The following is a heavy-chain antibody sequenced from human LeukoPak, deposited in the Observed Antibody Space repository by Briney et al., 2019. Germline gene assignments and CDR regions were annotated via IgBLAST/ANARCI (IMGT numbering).Heavy chain of an antibody. J-gene: IGHJ4*02. V-gene: IGHV4-34*01. CDR1: GGSFSGYY. Sequence: SETLSLTCAVYGGSFSGYYWSWIRQPPGKGLEWIGEINHSGSTNYNPSLKSRVTISVDTSKNQFSLKLSSVTAADTAVYCCARLRLNYYGSGSYYNGRDYWGQGTLVTVSS. D-gene: IGHD3-10*01. CDR2: INHSGST. CDR3: ARLRLNYYGSGSYYNGRDY.